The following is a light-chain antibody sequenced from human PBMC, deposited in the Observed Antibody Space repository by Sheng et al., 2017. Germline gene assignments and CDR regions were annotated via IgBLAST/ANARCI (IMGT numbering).Light chain of an antibody. J-gene: IGLJ2*01. Sequence: QTVVTQEPSLTVSPGGTVTLTCAFRTGGTVTLDSYPSWFQQKPGQPPRALIYSTFKKHLWTPARFSGSLRGGKAVLTVSGVQPEDEGEYYCLLYFGVDMQFGGGTKLTVL. CDR1: TGGTVTLDSY. CDR2: STF. CDR3: LLYFGVDMQ. V-gene: IGLV7-43*01.